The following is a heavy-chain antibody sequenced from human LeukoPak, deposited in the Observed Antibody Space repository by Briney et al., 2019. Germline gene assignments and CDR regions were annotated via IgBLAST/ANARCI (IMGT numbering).Heavy chain of an antibody. J-gene: IGHJ4*02. V-gene: IGHV3-23*01. Sequence: GRSLRLSCAASGFIFYDYAMNWVRQAPGKGLEWVSSISGCGDNTYYADSVKGRFTISRDNSKNTLCLQMNSLKADDTAVYYCAKGGGGVLASWGQGTLVTVSS. D-gene: IGHD3-16*01. CDR2: ISGCGDNT. CDR1: GFIFYDYA. CDR3: AKGGGGVLAS.